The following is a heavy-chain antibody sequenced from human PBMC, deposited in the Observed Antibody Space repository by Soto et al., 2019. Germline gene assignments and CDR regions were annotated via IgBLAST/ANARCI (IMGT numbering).Heavy chain of an antibody. D-gene: IGHD3-10*01. CDR3: AKGYGSGSYLRDNWFDP. Sequence: QVQLVESGGGVVQPGRSQRLSCAASGFTFSSYGMHWVRQAPGKGLEWVAVISYDGSNKYYADSVKGRFTISRDNSKNTLYLQMNSLRAEDTAMYYCAKGYGSGSYLRDNWFDPWGQGTLVTVSS. CDR1: GFTFSSYG. CDR2: ISYDGSNK. V-gene: IGHV3-30*18. J-gene: IGHJ5*02.